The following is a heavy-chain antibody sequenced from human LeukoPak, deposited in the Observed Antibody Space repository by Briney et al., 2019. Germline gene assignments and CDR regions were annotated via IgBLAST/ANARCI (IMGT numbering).Heavy chain of an antibody. J-gene: IGHJ4*02. CDR1: GYTFTGYY. V-gene: IGHV1-46*01. D-gene: IGHD6-6*01. CDR2: INPSGGST. Sequence: ASVKVSCKASGYTFTGYYMHWVRQAPGQGLEWMGVINPSGGSTSYAQKFQGRVTMTRDTSTSTVYMELNSLRSEDTAVYYCARGDSSSSSRPLYYFDYWGQGTLVTVSS. CDR3: ARGDSSSSSRPLYYFDY.